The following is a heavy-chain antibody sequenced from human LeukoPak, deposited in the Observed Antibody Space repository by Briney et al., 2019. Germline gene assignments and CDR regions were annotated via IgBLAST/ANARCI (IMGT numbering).Heavy chain of an antibody. Sequence: GRSLRLSCAASGFTFSNYGMHWVRQAPGKGLEWVAVISYDGSNKYYVDSVKGRFTISIDNSKNTLYLQMNSLRAEDTAVYYCAKGHYMDVWGKGTTVTVSS. CDR1: GFTFSNYG. CDR2: ISYDGSNK. V-gene: IGHV3-30*18. CDR3: AKGHYMDV. J-gene: IGHJ6*03.